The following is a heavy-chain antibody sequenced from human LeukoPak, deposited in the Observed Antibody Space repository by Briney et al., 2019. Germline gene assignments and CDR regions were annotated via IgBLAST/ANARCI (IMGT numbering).Heavy chain of an antibody. V-gene: IGHV4-34*01. Sequence: SETLSLTCAAYGGSFSGYYWSWIRQPPGKGLEWIGEINHSGSTNYNPSLKSRVTISVDTSKNQFSLKLSSVTAADTAVYYCASFGGFTIDAFDIWGQGAMVTVSS. J-gene: IGHJ3*02. D-gene: IGHD2-15*01. CDR1: GGSFSGYY. CDR3: ASFGGFTIDAFDI. CDR2: INHSGST.